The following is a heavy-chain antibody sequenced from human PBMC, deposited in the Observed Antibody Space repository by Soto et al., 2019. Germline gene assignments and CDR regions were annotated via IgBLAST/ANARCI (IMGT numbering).Heavy chain of an antibody. CDR1: GYSISTGFN. Sequence: SETLSLTCAVSGYSISTGFNWAWIRQPPGKGLEWIGSIYHSGSTYYNLSLKSRVTISSDASKNQISLKLSSVTAADTALYYCAKDRYPNYPPDAFDIWGQGTLVTVSS. CDR2: IYHSGST. V-gene: IGHV4-38-2*02. CDR3: AKDRYPNYPPDAFDI. D-gene: IGHD4-4*01. J-gene: IGHJ3*02.